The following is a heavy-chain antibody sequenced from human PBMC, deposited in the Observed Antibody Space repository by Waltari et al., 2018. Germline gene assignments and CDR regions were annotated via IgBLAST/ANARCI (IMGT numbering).Heavy chain of an antibody. J-gene: IGHJ4*02. V-gene: IGHV4-61*09. CDR1: GGSISSGSYY. Sequence: QVQLQESGPGLVKPSQTLSLTCTVSGGSISSGSYYRSWLRQPAGKGLEWIGYIYTSGSTNYNPSLKSRVTISVDTSKNQFSLKLSSVTAADTAVYYCARRSFLAARGYFDYWGQGTLVTVSS. CDR3: ARRSFLAARGYFDY. D-gene: IGHD6-6*01. CDR2: IYTSGST.